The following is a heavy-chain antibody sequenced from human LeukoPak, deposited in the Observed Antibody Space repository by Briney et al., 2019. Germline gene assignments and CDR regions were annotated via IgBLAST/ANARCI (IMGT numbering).Heavy chain of an antibody. D-gene: IGHD2-2*02. CDR2: INQVGSEK. Sequence: PGGSLRLSCAASGFTFSTYTMDWVRQAPGKGLEWVANINQVGSEKYYVDSVKGRFTISRDNAKNSLYLQMLSLRAEDTAVYYCARFGYNYGMDVWGQGTMVTVSS. CDR3: ARFGYNYGMDV. J-gene: IGHJ6*02. CDR1: GFTFSTYT. V-gene: IGHV3-7*05.